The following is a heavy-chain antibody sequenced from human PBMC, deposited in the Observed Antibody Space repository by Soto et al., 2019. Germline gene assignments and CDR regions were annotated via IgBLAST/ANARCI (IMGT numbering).Heavy chain of an antibody. Sequence: SETLSLTCTVSGGSISSYYWSWIRQPPGKGLEWIGYIYYSGSTNYNPSLKSRVTISVDTSKNQFSLKLSSVTAADTAVYYCAREHPCCSGGSWSEDYYYYYVDVWGKGTTVTVSS. CDR3: AREHPCCSGGSWSEDYYYYYVDV. CDR1: GGSISSYY. J-gene: IGHJ6*03. V-gene: IGHV4-59*12. D-gene: IGHD2-15*01. CDR2: IYYSGST.